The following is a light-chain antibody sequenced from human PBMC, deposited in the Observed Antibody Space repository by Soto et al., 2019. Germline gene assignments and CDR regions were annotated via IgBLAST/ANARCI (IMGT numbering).Light chain of an antibody. V-gene: IGKV3-11*01. CDR3: QQRSNWPPIT. CDR2: DAS. CDR1: QSISSY. Sequence: TVLTQSPSTLSLSPGERATLSCRASQSISSYLAWYQQKTGQAPRLLLYDASNRATGIPARFIGSGSGTDLTLTISILETEDFAVYYCQQRSNWPPITFGQGTRLEIK. J-gene: IGKJ5*01.